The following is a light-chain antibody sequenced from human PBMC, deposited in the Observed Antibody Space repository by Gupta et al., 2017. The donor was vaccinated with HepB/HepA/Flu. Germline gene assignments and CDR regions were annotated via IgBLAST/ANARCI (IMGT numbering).Light chain of an antibody. Sequence: DVVLTQSPLSLPVTLGQPASISCRSSQSLVFSDGNTFLHWFQQRPGQSPRRLLYQVSKRDYGVSGRFSGSGSGTDFTLRSSRGEAEDVAIYYCVQGTHWPTFGGGSKVEIK. CDR1: QSLVFSDGNTF. CDR2: QVS. V-gene: IGKV2-30*01. CDR3: VQGTHWPT. J-gene: IGKJ4*01.